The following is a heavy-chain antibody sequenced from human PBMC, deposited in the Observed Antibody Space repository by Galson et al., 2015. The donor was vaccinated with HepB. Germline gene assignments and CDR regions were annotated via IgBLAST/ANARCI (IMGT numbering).Heavy chain of an antibody. V-gene: IGHV3-30*03. J-gene: IGHJ5*01. CDR3: ARDTYYGSGSYCNGPFDS. CDR2: ISYDGSNQ. CDR1: GVTFNGYG. D-gene: IGHD3-10*01. Sequence: SLRLSCAASGVTFNGYGIHWVRQAPGKGLDWVAVISYDGSNQYYSDAVKGRFTISRDNSNNTVYLQIKSLRAEDTAVYYCARDTYYGSGSYCNGPFDSWGQGTLVTVS.